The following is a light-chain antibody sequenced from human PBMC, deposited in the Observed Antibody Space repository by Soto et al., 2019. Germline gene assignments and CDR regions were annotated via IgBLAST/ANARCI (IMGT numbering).Light chain of an antibody. CDR3: QQYGRSPLT. CDR1: QSLSSDF. J-gene: IGKJ4*01. CDR2: SSS. Sequence: EIVLTQSPGTLSLSRGERAILSCRASQSLSSDFLAWYQQKPGQAPRLLIYSSSNRATGIPDRFSGSGSGTDFTLTISRLEPADFAVYYCQQYGRSPLTFGGGTKVDIK. V-gene: IGKV3-20*01.